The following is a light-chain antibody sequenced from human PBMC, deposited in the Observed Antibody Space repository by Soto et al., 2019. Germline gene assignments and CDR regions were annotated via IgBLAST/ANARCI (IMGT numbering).Light chain of an antibody. CDR2: GAS. CDR1: QSVGSH. Sequence: EIVMTQSPATLSVSPGERATLSCRASQSVGSHLAWYQQKPGQPPRLLIYGASTRATGTPPRFSGSGSGTEFTLTISSLQSEDFAVYYCQQYDNWPPLTFGGGTKVEIK. V-gene: IGKV3-15*01. CDR3: QQYDNWPPLT. J-gene: IGKJ4*01.